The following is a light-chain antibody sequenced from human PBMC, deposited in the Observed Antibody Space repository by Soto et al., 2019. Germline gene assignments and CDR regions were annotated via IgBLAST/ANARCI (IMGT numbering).Light chain of an antibody. CDR1: RSNFGAGYD. V-gene: IGLV1-40*01. Sequence: QSVLTQPPSVSGAPGQRVTISCTGSRSNFGAGYDVHWYQQLPGTAPKLLIYDNNNRPSGVPDRFSGSKSGTSASLAITGLQAEDEADYYCQSYDRSLGGSVVFGGGTKLTVL. CDR3: QSYDRSLGGSVV. J-gene: IGLJ2*01. CDR2: DNN.